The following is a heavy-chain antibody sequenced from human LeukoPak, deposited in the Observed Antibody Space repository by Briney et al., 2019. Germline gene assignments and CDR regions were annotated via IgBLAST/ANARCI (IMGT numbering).Heavy chain of an antibody. CDR3: ASDLERDGYNMPETP. CDR2: IIPIFGTA. V-gene: IGHV1-69*13. Sequence: SVKVSCKASGGTFSSYAISWVRQAPGQGLEWMGGIIPIFGTANYAQKFQGRVTITADESTSTAYMELSSLRSEDTAMYYCASDLERDGYNMPETPWGQGTLVTVSS. J-gene: IGHJ5*02. D-gene: IGHD5-24*01. CDR1: GGTFSSYA.